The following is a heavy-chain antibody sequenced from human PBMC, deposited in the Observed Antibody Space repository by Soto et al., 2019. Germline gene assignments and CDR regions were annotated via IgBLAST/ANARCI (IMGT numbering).Heavy chain of an antibody. V-gene: IGHV3-33*01. J-gene: IGHJ6*02. Sequence: VGSLRLSCAVSGFSFSTYAMHWVRQAPGKGLEWLAIIWFDGVKEYYAESVRGRFTISIDNSKNTVFLQMDTVGAEDSALYYCTRATFDVWGQGTTVTVSS. CDR3: TRATFDV. CDR2: IWFDGVKE. CDR1: GFSFSTYA.